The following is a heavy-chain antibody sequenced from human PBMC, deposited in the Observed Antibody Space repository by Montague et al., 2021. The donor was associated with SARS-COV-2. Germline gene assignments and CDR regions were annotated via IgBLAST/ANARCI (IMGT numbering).Heavy chain of an antibody. V-gene: IGHV3-23*01. CDR3: AKLGYYDRAY. J-gene: IGHJ4*02. CDR1: GFTFSIYA. D-gene: IGHD3-22*01. CDR2: ISGSGGST. Sequence: SLRLSCAASGFTFSIYAMTWVRQAPGKGLEWVSAISGSGGSTYYADSVKGRFTISRDNSKDTVYLQMNTLRAEDTAVYYCAKLGYYDRAYWGQGTLVIVSP.